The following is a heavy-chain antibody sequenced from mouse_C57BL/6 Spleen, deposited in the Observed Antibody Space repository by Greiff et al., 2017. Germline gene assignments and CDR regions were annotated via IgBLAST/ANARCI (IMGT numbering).Heavy chain of an antibody. CDR2: IRLKSDNYAT. CDR1: GFTFSNYW. J-gene: IGHJ3*01. CDR3: TEDYGGFAY. D-gene: IGHD1-1*01. V-gene: IGHV6-3*01. Sequence: EVKLMVSGGGLVQPGGSMKLSCVASGFTFSNYWMNWVRQSPEKGLEWVAQIRLKSDNYATHYAESVKGRFTISRDDSKSSVYLQMNNLRAEDTGIYYCTEDYGGFAYWGQGTLVTVSA.